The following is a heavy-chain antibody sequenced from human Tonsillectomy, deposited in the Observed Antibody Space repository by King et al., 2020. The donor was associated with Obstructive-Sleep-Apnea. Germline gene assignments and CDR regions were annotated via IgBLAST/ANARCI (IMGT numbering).Heavy chain of an antibody. Sequence: AQLVQSGGGVVQPGRSLRLSCAASGFTFSSYAMLWVRQAPGKGLEWVAVISYDGSNKYYADSVKGRFTISRDNSKNTLYLQMNSLRAEDTAVYYCARVTSSSWSTPAVHGGMDVWGQGTTVTVSS. J-gene: IGHJ6*02. CDR2: ISYDGSNK. D-gene: IGHD6-13*01. CDR1: GFTFSSYA. V-gene: IGHV3-30*04. CDR3: ARVTSSSWSTPAVHGGMDV.